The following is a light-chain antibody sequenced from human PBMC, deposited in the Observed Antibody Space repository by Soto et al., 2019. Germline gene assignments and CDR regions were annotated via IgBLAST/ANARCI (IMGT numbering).Light chain of an antibody. CDR2: DAS. V-gene: IGKV3-11*01. CDR1: QSVSSY. J-gene: IGKJ4*01. Sequence: EIVLTQSPDTLSLSPVERATLSCRASQSVSSYLAWYQQKPGHPPRLLIYDASNRATGIPARFSGSGSGTDFTLTISSLEPEDFAVYSCQQRSDWLLTFGGGTKVDIK. CDR3: QQRSDWLLT.